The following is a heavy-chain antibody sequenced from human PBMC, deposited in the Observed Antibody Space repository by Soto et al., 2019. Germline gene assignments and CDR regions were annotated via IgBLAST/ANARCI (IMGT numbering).Heavy chain of an antibody. D-gene: IGHD6-19*01. CDR3: ARHESKWLVRGYYYYYMDV. CDR2: IYPGDSGT. CDR1: GYSFTSYW. V-gene: IGHV5-51*01. Sequence: PGESLKISCKGSGYSFTSYWIGWVRQMPGKGLEWMGIIYPGDSGTRYSPSFQDQVTISADKSISTAYLQWSSLKASDTAMYYCARHESKWLVRGYYYYYMDVWGKGTTVTVSS. J-gene: IGHJ6*03.